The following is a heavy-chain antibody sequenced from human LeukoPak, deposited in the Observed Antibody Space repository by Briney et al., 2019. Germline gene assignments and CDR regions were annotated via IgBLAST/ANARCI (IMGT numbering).Heavy chain of an antibody. D-gene: IGHD5-12*01. CDR1: GFTFSSYA. V-gene: IGHV3-23*01. CDR3: AKDRGGYDYLLYYYGMDV. CDR2: ISGSGGST. J-gene: IGHJ6*02. Sequence: GGSLRLYCAASGFTFSSYAMSWVRQAPGKGLEWVSAISGSGGSTYYADSVKGRFTISRDNSKNTLYLQMNSLRAEDTAVYYCAKDRGGYDYLLYYYGMDVWGQGTTVTVSS.